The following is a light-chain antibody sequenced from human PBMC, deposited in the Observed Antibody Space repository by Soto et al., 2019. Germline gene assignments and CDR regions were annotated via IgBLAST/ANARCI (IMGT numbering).Light chain of an antibody. CDR1: QGIKND. CDR2: AVS. Sequence: DIQIIQSPSSLSASVGDGVTITCRASQGIKNDLAWYQQKPGKAPKRLIYAVSSLQSEVPSRFSGSGSGTEFTLTISSLQPEDVANYYCLQHHSYPQTFGQGTKVDIK. CDR3: LQHHSYPQT. J-gene: IGKJ1*01. V-gene: IGKV1-17*01.